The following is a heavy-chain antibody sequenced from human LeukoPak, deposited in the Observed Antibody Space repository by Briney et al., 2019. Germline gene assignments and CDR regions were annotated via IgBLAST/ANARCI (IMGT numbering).Heavy chain of an antibody. Sequence: SGPTLVKPTQTLTLTCTFSGFSLSTSGVGVGWIRQPPGKALEWLALIYWNDDKRYSPSLKSRLIITKDTSKNQVVLTMTNMDPVDTATYYCARRDSSGYYGYLNFDYWGQGTLVTVSS. J-gene: IGHJ4*02. CDR2: IYWNDDK. D-gene: IGHD3-22*01. CDR1: GFSLSTSGVG. CDR3: ARRDSSGYYGYLNFDY. V-gene: IGHV2-5*01.